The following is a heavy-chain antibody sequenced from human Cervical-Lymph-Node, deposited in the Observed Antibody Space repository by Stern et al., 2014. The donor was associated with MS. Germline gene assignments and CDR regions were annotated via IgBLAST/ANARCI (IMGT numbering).Heavy chain of an antibody. CDR3: AAENYYDSSDYFGQ. J-gene: IGHJ4*02. CDR1: GHTLSELS. D-gene: IGHD3-22*01. CDR2: IAPENGES. Sequence: QVQLVQSGAGVKKPGASVRVSCTVSGHTLSELSIHWVRQAPGKGLEWMGNIAPENGESTYAQKCQGRVTMTEDTSTDTAYMDLSSLRSDDTAVYYCAAENYYDSSDYFGQWGQGTLVTVSS. V-gene: IGHV1-24*01.